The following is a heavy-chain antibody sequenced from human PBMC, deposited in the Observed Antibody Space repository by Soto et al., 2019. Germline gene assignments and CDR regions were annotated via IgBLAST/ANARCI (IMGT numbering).Heavy chain of an antibody. V-gene: IGHV1-24*01. Sequence: ASVKVSCKVSGYTLTELSMHWVRQAPGKGLEWMGGFDPEDGETIYAQKFQGRVTMTEETSTDTAYMELSSLRSEDTAVYYCATLLNRGSYYYYYYGMDVWGQGTTVTVSS. CDR1: GYTLTELS. D-gene: IGHD1-26*01. CDR3: ATLLNRGSYYYYYYGMDV. J-gene: IGHJ6*02. CDR2: FDPEDGET.